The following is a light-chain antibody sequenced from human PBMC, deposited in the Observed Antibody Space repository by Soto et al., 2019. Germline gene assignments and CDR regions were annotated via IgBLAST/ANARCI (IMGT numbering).Light chain of an antibody. Sequence: EVVMTQSPLSVSGTLGQPACMSWRCSQGLLYFDGSTFWNWFHQRPGQPPRRLIYKVSQRDSGVPDRFSGSGSGTDFTLKISRVEAEDVGVYYCMQGTHRPITFGGVTIVDI. V-gene: IGKV2-30*01. CDR1: QGLLYFDGSTF. CDR3: MQGTHRPIT. J-gene: IGKJ4*01. CDR2: KVS.